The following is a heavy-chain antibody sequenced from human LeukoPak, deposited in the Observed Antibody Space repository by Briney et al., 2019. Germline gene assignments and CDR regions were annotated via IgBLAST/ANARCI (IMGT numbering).Heavy chain of an antibody. CDR3: ARPYIIGWYLDY. J-gene: IGHJ4*02. Sequence: SETLSLTCTVSGGSISNFYGAWIRQPPGQGLEWIAYTSAGGGTKYNPSLKSRVTISLDTPKNQFSLKLSSVTAADTAVYYCARPYIIGWYLDYWSQGTLVTVST. D-gene: IGHD6-19*01. V-gene: IGHV4-59*01. CDR1: GGSISNFY. CDR2: TSAGGGT.